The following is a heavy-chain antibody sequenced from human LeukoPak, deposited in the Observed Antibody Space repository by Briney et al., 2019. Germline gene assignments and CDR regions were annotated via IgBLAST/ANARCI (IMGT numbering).Heavy chain of an antibody. CDR2: ISNEGSDI. J-gene: IGHJ4*02. CDR3: ARPKYSSAWFGIFGS. Sequence: GGSLRLSCVASGFTFSSYWMHWVRQAPGKGLVWVSRISNEGSDINYADSVKGRFTVSRDDAKNTVYLQMNSLRAEDTAVYYCARPKYSSAWFGIFGSWGQGALVTVSS. V-gene: IGHV3-74*01. D-gene: IGHD6-19*01. CDR1: GFTFSSYW.